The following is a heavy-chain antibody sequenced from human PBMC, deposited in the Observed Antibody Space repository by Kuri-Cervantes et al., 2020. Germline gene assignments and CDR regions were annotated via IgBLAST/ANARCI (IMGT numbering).Heavy chain of an antibody. CDR1: GFTFSSYS. CDR2: ISSSSSYI. CDR3: ARAGDIAVAGTWGGGMDV. V-gene: IGHV3-21*01. Sequence: GGSLRLSCAASGFTFSSYSMNWVRQAPGKGLEWVSSISSSSSYIYYADSVKGRFTISRDNAKNSLYLQMNSLSAEDTAVYYCARAGDIAVAGTWGGGMDVWGQGTTVTVSS. D-gene: IGHD6-19*01. J-gene: IGHJ6*02.